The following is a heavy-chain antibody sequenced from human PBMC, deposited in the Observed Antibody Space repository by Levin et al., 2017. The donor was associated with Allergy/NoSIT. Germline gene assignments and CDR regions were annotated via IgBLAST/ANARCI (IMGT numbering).Heavy chain of an antibody. Sequence: ASETLSLTCAVYGGSFSGYYWSWIRQPPGKGLEWIGEINHSGSTNYNPSLKSRVTISVDTSKNQFSLKLSSVTAADTAVYYCARGRWDDYVWGSYRYPCFFDYWGQGTLVTVSS. D-gene: IGHD3-16*02. CDR3: ARGRWDDYVWGSYRYPCFFDY. CDR2: INHSGST. J-gene: IGHJ4*02. V-gene: IGHV4-34*01. CDR1: GGSFSGYY.